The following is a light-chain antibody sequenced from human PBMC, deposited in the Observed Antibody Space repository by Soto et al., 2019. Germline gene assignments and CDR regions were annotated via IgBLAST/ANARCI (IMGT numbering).Light chain of an antibody. CDR3: CSYTTSSSVI. CDR1: SSDIGTYHY. CDR2: DVN. Sequence: QSALTQPASVSGSPGQSIAISCTGTSSDIGTYHYVSWYQQHPGKAPKLMLFDVNHRPSGVSDRFFGSKSGNTASLTISGLQAEDEADYYCCSYTTSSSVIFGGGTKLTVL. J-gene: IGLJ2*01. V-gene: IGLV2-14*03.